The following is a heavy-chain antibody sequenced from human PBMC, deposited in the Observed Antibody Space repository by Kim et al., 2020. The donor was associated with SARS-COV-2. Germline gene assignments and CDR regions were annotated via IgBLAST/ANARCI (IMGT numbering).Heavy chain of an antibody. D-gene: IGHD3-10*01. V-gene: IGHV4-34*01. CDR3: ARKIAGGNHPFHYYYYYGMDV. J-gene: IGHJ6*02. CDR2: INHSGST. Sequence: SETLSLTCAVYGGSFSGYYWSWIRQPPGKGLEWIGEINHSGSTNYNPSLKSRVTISVDTSKNQFSLKLSSVTAADTAVYYCARKIAGGNHPFHYYYYYGMDVWGQGTTVTVSS. CDR1: GGSFSGYY.